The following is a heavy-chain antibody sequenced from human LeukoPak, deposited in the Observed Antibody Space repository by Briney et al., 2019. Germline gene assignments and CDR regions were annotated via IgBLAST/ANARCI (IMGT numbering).Heavy chain of an antibody. Sequence: SETLSLTCTVSGGSISSGGYYWSWIRQPPGKGLEWIGYIYHSGSTYYNPSLKSRVTISVDRSKNQFSLKLSSVTAADTAVYYCASWIVGATRPYNWFDPWGQGTLVTVSS. V-gene: IGHV4-30-2*01. CDR1: GGSISSGGYY. J-gene: IGHJ5*02. CDR3: ASWIVGATRPYNWFDP. D-gene: IGHD1-26*01. CDR2: IYHSGST.